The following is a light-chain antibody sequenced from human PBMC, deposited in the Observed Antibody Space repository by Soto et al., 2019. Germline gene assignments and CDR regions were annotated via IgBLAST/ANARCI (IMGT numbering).Light chain of an antibody. CDR3: QKYNIAPSWT. J-gene: IGKJ1*01. CDR1: QDISNY. CDR2: SAS. V-gene: IGKV1-27*01. Sequence: DIQMTQSPSSLSASVGDRVTITCQASQDISNYLNWYQRKPGKVPDLLISSASTLQSGAPSRFSGSGSGTDFTPTISSLQPEDVATYYCQKYNIAPSWTFGQGTKVDIK.